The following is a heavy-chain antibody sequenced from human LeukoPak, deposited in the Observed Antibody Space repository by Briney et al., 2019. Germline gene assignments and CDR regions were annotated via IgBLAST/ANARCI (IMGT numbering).Heavy chain of an antibody. J-gene: IGHJ6*03. CDR3: ARAPKSYYDFWSGYSEWYYYYYMDV. CDR1: GFTFSSYD. V-gene: IGHV3-21*01. CDR2: ISSSSSYI. Sequence: GSLRLSCAVSGFTFSSYDIHWVRQAPGKGLEWVSSISSSSSYIYYADSVKGRFTISRDNAKNSLYLQMNSLRAEDTAVYYCARAPKSYYDFWSGYSEWYYYYYMDVWGKGTTVTVSS. D-gene: IGHD3-3*01.